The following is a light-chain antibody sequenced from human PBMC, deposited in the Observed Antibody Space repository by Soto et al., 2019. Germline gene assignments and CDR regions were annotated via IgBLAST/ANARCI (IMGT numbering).Light chain of an antibody. Sequence: QSALTQPASVSGSPGQSITISCTGTSSDVGGYDFVSWYQQRPGIAPKLIIYDVSNRPSGVSNRFSGSKSGNTASLTISGLQAEDEADYYCTSYTRSDIGVFGGGTKVTVL. CDR3: TSYTRSDIGV. V-gene: IGLV2-14*01. J-gene: IGLJ3*02. CDR1: SSDVGGYDF. CDR2: DVS.